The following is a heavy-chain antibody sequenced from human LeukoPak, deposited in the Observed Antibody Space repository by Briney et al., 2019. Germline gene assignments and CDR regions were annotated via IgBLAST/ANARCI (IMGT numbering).Heavy chain of an antibody. CDR3: ARDAYDYVWGSYRSPRYYYYMDV. V-gene: IGHV3-21*01. CDR2: ISSSSSHI. CDR1: GFPFSSYS. D-gene: IGHD3-16*02. Sequence: PGGSLRLSCAASGFPFSSYSMNWVRQAPGKGLEWVSSISSSSSHIYYADSVKGRFTISRDNAKNSLYLQMNSLRAEDTAVYYCARDAYDYVWGSYRSPRYYYYMDVWGKGTTVTVSS. J-gene: IGHJ6*03.